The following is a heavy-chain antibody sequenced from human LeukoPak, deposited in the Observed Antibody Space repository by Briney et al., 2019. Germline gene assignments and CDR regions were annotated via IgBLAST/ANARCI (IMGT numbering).Heavy chain of an antibody. J-gene: IGHJ3*02. Sequence: GGSLRLSCAASGFTFSNAWMSWVRQAPGKGLEWVANIKQDGSEKYYVDSVKGRFTISRDNAKNSLYLQMNSLRAEDTAVYYCARALGAFDIWGQGTMVTVSS. CDR1: GFTFSNAW. CDR2: IKQDGSEK. V-gene: IGHV3-7*01. CDR3: ARALGAFDI.